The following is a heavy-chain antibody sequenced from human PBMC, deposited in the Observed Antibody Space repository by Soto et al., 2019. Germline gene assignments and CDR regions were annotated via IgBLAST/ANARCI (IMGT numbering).Heavy chain of an antibody. J-gene: IGHJ6*02. CDR2: INHSGST. V-gene: IGHV4-34*01. D-gene: IGHD3-3*01. CDR3: ASKGRDFPYYYGMDV. Sequence: PSETLSLTCAVYGGSFSGYYWSWIRQPPGKGLEWIGEINHSGSTNYNPSLKSRVTISTDTSKNQFSLLLSSVTAADTAVYYCASKGRDFPYYYGMDVWGQGTTVTVSS. CDR1: GGSFSGYY.